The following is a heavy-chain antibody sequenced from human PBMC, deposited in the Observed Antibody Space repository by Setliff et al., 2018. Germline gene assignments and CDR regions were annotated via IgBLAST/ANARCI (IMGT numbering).Heavy chain of an antibody. J-gene: IGHJ5*01. Sequence: GESLKISCAVSGLIVSDIHMTWVRQTPGKGLEWLSVIYNSDSRYYADSVKGRFTTSRDDSKNTLYLQVNNLRAEDTAIYYCARDLGNWFDPWGQGTLVTVSS. CDR2: IYNSDSR. D-gene: IGHD3-16*01. CDR3: ARDLGNWFDP. V-gene: IGHV3-53*01. CDR1: GLIVSDIH.